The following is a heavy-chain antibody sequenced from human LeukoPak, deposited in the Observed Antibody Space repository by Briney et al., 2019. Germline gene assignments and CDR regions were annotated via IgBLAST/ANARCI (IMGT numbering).Heavy chain of an antibody. V-gene: IGHV3-23*01. D-gene: IGHD3-22*01. Sequence: GGSLRLSCAASGFTFTSYAMTWVRQAPGKGLEWVSAISGSGDSTYYAESVRGRFTISRDNSRRTLYLQMNNLRTEDTAVYYCVKESTSSGYYYAPDYWGQGTLVTVS. CDR1: GFTFTSYA. J-gene: IGHJ4*02. CDR2: ISGSGDST. CDR3: VKESTSSGYYYAPDY.